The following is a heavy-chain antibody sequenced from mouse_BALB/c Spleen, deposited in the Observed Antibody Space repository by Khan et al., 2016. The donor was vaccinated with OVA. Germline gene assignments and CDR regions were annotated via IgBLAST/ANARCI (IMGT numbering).Heavy chain of an antibody. J-gene: IGHJ4*01. D-gene: IGHD2-10*01. CDR3: ARQPYYHYYIMDY. CDR2: IWSDGSA. Sequence: QVQLKESGPGLVAPSQSLSITCTISGFSLTNYGVHWVRQPPGKGLEWLVVIWSDGSATYNSALKSRLSICKDKSKSHAFLKMNSLQTDDTAMNYCARQPYYHYYIMDYWGQGTSVTVSS. CDR1: GFSLTNYG. V-gene: IGHV2-6-1*01.